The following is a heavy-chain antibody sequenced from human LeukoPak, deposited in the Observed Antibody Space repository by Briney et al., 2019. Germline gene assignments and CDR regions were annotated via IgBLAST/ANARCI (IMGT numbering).Heavy chain of an antibody. CDR3: ARDFWRTIFDY. V-gene: IGHV4-34*01. Sequence: PSETLSLTCAVHGGSFSGYYWSWIRQPPGKGLEWIGEINHSGSTNYNPSLKSRVTISVDTSKNQFSLKLSSVTAADTAVYYCARDFWRTIFDYWGQGTLVTVSS. CDR1: GGSFSGYY. CDR2: INHSGST. D-gene: IGHD3-3*01. J-gene: IGHJ4*02.